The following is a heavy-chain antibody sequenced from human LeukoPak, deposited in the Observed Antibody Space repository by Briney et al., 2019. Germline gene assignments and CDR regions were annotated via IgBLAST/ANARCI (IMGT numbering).Heavy chain of an antibody. D-gene: IGHD2-15*01. CDR3: ARDVLVVVDL. CDR2: IYYTGST. Sequence: SETLSLTCAVSGASISSYYWSWIRQPPGKGLEWIGYIYYTGSTNYNPSLKSRVTISVDTSKNQFSLKLSSVTAADTAVYYCARDVLVVVDLWGRGTLVTVSS. J-gene: IGHJ2*01. V-gene: IGHV4-59*12. CDR1: GASISSYY.